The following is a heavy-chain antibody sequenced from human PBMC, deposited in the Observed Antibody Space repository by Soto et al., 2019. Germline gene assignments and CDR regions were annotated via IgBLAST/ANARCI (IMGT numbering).Heavy chain of an antibody. CDR3: ARDLVRITMIVVVRVRDYYYGMDV. J-gene: IGHJ6*02. D-gene: IGHD3-22*01. CDR2: ISYDGSNK. Sequence: GGPLRLSCAASGFTFSSYGMHWVSQATGKGLEWVAVISYDGSNKYYADSVKGRFTISRDNSKNTLYLQMNSLRAEDTAVYYCARDLVRITMIVVVRVRDYYYGMDVWGQGTTVTVSS. V-gene: IGHV3-30*19. CDR1: GFTFSSYG.